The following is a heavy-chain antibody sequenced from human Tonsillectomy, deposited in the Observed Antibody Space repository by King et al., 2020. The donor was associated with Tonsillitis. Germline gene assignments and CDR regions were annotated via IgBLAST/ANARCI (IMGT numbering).Heavy chain of an antibody. D-gene: IGHD5-24*01. CDR1: GFTFSSYD. J-gene: IGHJ4*02. V-gene: IGHV3-33*05. CDR2: ISFDGSYK. CDR3: ARDRDGYIFDH. Sequence: QVQLVESGGGVVQPGRSLRLSCAASGFTFSSYDMYWVRQAPGKGLEWVAVISFDGSYKYYADSVTGRFTISRDNSKNTLYLQMNSLRAEDTAVYYCARDRDGYIFDHWGQGTLVTVSS.